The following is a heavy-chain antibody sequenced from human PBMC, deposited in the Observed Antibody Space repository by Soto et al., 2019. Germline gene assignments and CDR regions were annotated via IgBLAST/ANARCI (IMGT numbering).Heavy chain of an antibody. CDR3: ARTGPYSSGNN. CDR1: GTSVFGANW. J-gene: IGHJ4*02. Sequence: QVHLQESGPGLVNPLEPLSLTCTVSGTSVFGANWWGWVRQPPGKGLEWIGEIHSSGNTDYNPSLKSRVTISVDMSKNEFSLKLTSVTAADTAVYYCARTGPYSSGNNWGQGTLVAVSS. CDR2: IHSSGNT. V-gene: IGHV4-4*02. D-gene: IGHD3-22*01.